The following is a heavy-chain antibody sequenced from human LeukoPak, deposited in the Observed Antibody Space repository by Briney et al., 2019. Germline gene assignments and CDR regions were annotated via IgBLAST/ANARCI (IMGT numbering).Heavy chain of an antibody. CDR2: MNPNSGNT. D-gene: IGHD4-17*01. J-gene: IGHJ4*02. CDR3: ARDWFGDYQTYN. CDR1: GYTFTSYG. Sequence: ASVKVSCKASGYTFTSYGISWVRQAPGQGLEWMGWMNPNSGNTGYAQKFQGRVTMTRNTSISTAYMGLSSLRSDDTAVYYCARDWFGDYQTYNWGQGTLVTVSS. V-gene: IGHV1-8*02.